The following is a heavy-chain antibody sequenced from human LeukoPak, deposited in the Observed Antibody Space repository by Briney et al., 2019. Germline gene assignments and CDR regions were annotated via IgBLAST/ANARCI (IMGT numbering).Heavy chain of an antibody. CDR2: ISYSGPHM. Sequence: NPGGSLRLSRAASGFAFSRYSMNWVRQAPGKGLEWVSSISYSGPHMFYADSVRGRFTISRDNAENSLFLQMNSLRAEDTAVYFCASNDYRDEGIDSWGQGTLVTVSS. CDR3: ASNDYRDEGIDS. D-gene: IGHD4-17*01. J-gene: IGHJ4*02. CDR1: GFAFSRYS. V-gene: IGHV3-21*01.